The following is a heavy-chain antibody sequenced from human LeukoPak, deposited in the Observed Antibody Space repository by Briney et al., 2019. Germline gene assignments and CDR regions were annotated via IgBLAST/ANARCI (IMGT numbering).Heavy chain of an antibody. Sequence: GGSLRLSCAASGFTFSSYAMSWVRQAPGKGLEWVSAISGSGGSTYYADSVKGRFTISRDNSKNTPYLQMNSLRAEDTAVYYCAKDPCITIFGVPKCPFDYWGQGTLVTVSS. CDR3: AKDPCITIFGVPKCPFDY. CDR2: ISGSGGST. J-gene: IGHJ4*02. V-gene: IGHV3-23*01. CDR1: GFTFSSYA. D-gene: IGHD3-3*01.